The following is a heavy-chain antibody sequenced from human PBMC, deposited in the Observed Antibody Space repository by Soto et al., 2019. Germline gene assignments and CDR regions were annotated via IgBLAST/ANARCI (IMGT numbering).Heavy chain of an antibody. Sequence: PGGSLRLSCAASGFTFSSYAMSWVRQAPGKGLEWVSAISGSGGSTYYADSVKGRFTISRDNSKNTLYLQMNSLRAEDTAIYYCAKGRISSPYSPTNYWGQGTLVTVSS. D-gene: IGHD3-22*01. V-gene: IGHV3-23*01. CDR2: ISGSGGST. CDR1: GFTFSSYA. J-gene: IGHJ4*02. CDR3: AKGRISSPYSPTNY.